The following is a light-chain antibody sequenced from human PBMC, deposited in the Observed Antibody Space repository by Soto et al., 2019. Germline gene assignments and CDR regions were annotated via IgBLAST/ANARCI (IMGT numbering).Light chain of an antibody. CDR2: RNN. CDR3: ATWDDRLSGPV. V-gene: IGLV1-47*01. J-gene: IGLJ7*01. Sequence: QSVLTQPPTASGTPGQRVTISCSGSTSNIGSSYVYWYQQLPGTAPKLLIYRNNQRPSGVPDRLSGSKSGTSASLAISGLRSEDEADYYCATWDDRLSGPVFGGGTQLTVL. CDR1: TSNIGSSY.